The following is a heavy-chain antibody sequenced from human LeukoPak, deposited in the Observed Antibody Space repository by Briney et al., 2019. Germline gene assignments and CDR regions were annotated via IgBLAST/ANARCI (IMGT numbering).Heavy chain of an antibody. Sequence: GGSLRLSCAASGFTFSSYGMHWVRQAPGKGLEWVAFIRYDGSNKYYADSVKGRFTISRDNSKNTLYLQMNSLRAEDTAVYCCAKDPQDIVVVPAATPNDYWGQGTLVTVSS. CDR2: IRYDGSNK. CDR3: AKDPQDIVVVPAATPNDY. D-gene: IGHD2-2*02. V-gene: IGHV3-30*02. CDR1: GFTFSSYG. J-gene: IGHJ4*02.